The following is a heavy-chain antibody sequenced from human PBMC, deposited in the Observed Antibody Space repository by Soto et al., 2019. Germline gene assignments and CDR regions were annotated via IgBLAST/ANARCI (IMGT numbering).Heavy chain of an antibody. Sequence: PSETLSLTCTVSGGSISSGDYYWSWIRQPPGKGLEWIGYIYYSGSTYYNPSLKSRVTISVDTSKNPFSLKLSSVTAADTAVYYCARDDYGDYGFDYWGQGTLVTVSS. J-gene: IGHJ4*02. V-gene: IGHV4-30-4*01. D-gene: IGHD4-17*01. CDR1: GGSISSGDYY. CDR3: ARDDYGDYGFDY. CDR2: IYYSGST.